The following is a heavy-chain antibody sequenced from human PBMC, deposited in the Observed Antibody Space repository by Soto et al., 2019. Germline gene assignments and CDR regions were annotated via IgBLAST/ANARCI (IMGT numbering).Heavy chain of an antibody. J-gene: IGHJ4*02. CDR1: GFTFSSYA. CDR3: AKDPAGDYFPYYFDY. Sequence: PGGSLRLSCAASGFTFSSYAMSWVRQAPGKGLEWVSAISGSGGSTYYADSVKGRFTISRDNSKNTLYLQMNSLRAEDTAVYYCAKDPAGDYFPYYFDYWGQGTLVTVSS. V-gene: IGHV3-23*01. D-gene: IGHD4-17*01. CDR2: ISGSGGST.